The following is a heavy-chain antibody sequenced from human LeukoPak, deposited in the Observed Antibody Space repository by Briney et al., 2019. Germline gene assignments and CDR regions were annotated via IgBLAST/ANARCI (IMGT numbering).Heavy chain of an antibody. CDR2: INPNSGGT. CDR1: GYTFTGYY. D-gene: IGHD2-2*02. J-gene: IGHJ4*02. V-gene: IGHV1-2*02. Sequence: ASVKVSCKASGYTFTGYYMHWVRQAPGQGLEWMGWINPNSGGTNYAQKFQGRVTMTRDTSISTAYMELSRLRSDDTAVYYCARDTPPLGYCSSTSCYRAPNGYWGQGTLVTVSS. CDR3: ARDTPPLGYCSSTSCYRAPNGY.